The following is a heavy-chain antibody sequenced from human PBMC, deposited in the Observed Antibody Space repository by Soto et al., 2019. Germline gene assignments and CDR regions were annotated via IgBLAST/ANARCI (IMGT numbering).Heavy chain of an antibody. D-gene: IGHD3-22*01. J-gene: IGHJ4*02. Sequence: GGSLRLSCAASGFTFSSYAMSWVRQAPGKGLEWVSAISGSGGSTYYADSVKGRLTISRDNSKNTLYLQMNSLRAEDTAVYYCAKGEGGYYYDSSGYALFDYWGQGTLVTVSS. CDR2: ISGSGGST. CDR1: GFTFSSYA. V-gene: IGHV3-23*01. CDR3: AKGEGGYYYDSSGYALFDY.